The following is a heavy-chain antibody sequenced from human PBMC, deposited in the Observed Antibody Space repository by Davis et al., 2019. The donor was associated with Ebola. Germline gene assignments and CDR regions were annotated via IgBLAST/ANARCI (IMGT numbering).Heavy chain of an antibody. CDR2: ISSSSSTI. CDR1: GFTFSSYS. CDR3: ARVSPPRLYDSSGPDWFDP. V-gene: IGHV3-48*02. D-gene: IGHD3-22*01. J-gene: IGHJ5*02. Sequence: PGGSLRLSCAASGFTFSSYSMNWVRQAPGKGLEWVSYISSSSSTIYYADSVKDRFTISRDNAKNSLYLQMNSLRDEDTAVYYCARVSPPRLYDSSGPDWFDPWGQGTLVTVSS.